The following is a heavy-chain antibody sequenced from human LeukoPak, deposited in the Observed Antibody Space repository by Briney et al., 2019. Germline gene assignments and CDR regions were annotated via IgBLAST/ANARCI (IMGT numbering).Heavy chain of an antibody. CDR3: ARGLGGTYFDS. V-gene: IGHV3-11*04. CDR1: GFTFGDYY. CDR2: ISSSGGTI. Sequence: GGSLRLSCAASGFTFGDYYMGRIRQAPGKGLEWVSYISSSGGTIYYADSVKGRFTISRDNAKNSLYLQMNSLRAEDTAVYYCARGLGGTYFDSWGQGTLVTVSS. J-gene: IGHJ4*02. D-gene: IGHD1-26*01.